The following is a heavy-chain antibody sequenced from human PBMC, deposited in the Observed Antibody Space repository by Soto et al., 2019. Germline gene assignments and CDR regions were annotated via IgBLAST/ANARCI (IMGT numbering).Heavy chain of an antibody. CDR3: AKGGWLDD. CDR1: GFSFTAYI. CDR2: ISVSGDKT. Sequence: EVHLLESGGDLVQPGGSLRLSCAASGFSFTAYIMSWFRQAPGQGLEWVSAISVSGDKTYYAESVKGRFTISRDDAKNTLYLQLNSLRVDDTAIYYCAKGGWLDDCGQGTLVTVSS. D-gene: IGHD5-12*01. J-gene: IGHJ4*02. V-gene: IGHV3-23*01.